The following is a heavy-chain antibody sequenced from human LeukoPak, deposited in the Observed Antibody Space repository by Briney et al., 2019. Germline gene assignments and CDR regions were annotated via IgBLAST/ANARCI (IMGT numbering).Heavy chain of an antibody. CDR2: IYHSGST. V-gene: IGHV4-39*01. Sequence: PSETLSLTCTVSGGSISSTGYYWGWIRQSPGKGLEWIGTIYHSGSTYYNPSLKSRVTISVDTSKNQFSLKLSSVTPPRMAVYYCTRHQWWLAPRNFDYGGQGTLVTVS. J-gene: IGHJ4*02. CDR1: GGSISSTGYY. D-gene: IGHD2-8*01. CDR3: TRHQWWLAPRNFDY.